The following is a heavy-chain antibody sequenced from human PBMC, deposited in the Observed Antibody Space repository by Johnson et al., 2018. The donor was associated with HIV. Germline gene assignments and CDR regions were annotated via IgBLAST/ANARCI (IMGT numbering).Heavy chain of an antibody. CDR3: ASGVTPRAPLRI. Sequence: QMQLVESGGGVVQPGGSLRLSCAASGFTFSDYYMTWIRQAPGKGLEWVSYISTSDGTNTYYTDSVKGRFTISRDNTKNTVSLQMIILRPKDTGVYYCASGVTPRAPLRIWGQGTMVTVSS. V-gene: IGHV3-11*04. J-gene: IGHJ3*02. D-gene: IGHD2-21*02. CDR1: GFTFSDYY. CDR2: ISTSDGTNT.